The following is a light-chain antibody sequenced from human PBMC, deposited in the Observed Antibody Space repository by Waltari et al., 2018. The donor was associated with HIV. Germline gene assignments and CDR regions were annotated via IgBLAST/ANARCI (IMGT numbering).Light chain of an antibody. CDR3: CSYAGSSTLV. V-gene: IGLV2-23*02. CDR1: SSDVGSYNL. CDR2: EVT. Sequence: QSALTQPASVSGSPGQSITISCTGTSSDVGSYNLVSWYPQPPGKAPKLMIYEVTKRPSGVSNLFSGSKSVNTASLTISGLQAEDEADYFCCSYAGSSTLVFGGGTKLTVL. J-gene: IGLJ2*01.